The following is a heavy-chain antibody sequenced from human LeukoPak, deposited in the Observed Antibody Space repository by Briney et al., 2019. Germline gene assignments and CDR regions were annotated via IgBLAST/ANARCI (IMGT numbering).Heavy chain of an antibody. Sequence: PGGSLRLSCAASGFTFSTYWMSWVRQAPGKGLEWVANIKQDGSEKYYVDSVKGRFTISRDNAKNSLSLQMNSLRAEDTAVYYCATVAAAAGYYYYYYMDVWGKGTTVTVSS. V-gene: IGHV3-7*01. D-gene: IGHD6-13*01. CDR2: IKQDGSEK. J-gene: IGHJ6*03. CDR3: ATVAAAAGYYYYYYMDV. CDR1: GFTFSTYW.